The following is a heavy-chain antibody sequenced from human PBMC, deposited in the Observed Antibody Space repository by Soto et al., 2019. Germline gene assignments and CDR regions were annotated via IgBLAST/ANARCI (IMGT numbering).Heavy chain of an antibody. Sequence: PGGSLRLSCAASGFTFSSYAMSWVSQAPGKGLEWVSAISGSGGSTYYADSVKGRFTISRDNSKNTLYLQMNSLRAEDTAVYYCAKDHCSSTSCYVEDYFDYWGQGTLVTVSS. CDR2: ISGSGGST. CDR3: AKDHCSSTSCYVEDYFDY. CDR1: GFTFSSYA. J-gene: IGHJ4*02. D-gene: IGHD2-2*01. V-gene: IGHV3-23*01.